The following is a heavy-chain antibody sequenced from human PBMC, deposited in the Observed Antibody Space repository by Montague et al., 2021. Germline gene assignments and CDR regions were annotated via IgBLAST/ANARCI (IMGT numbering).Heavy chain of an antibody. CDR1: SGSIFHAH. Sequence: SETLSLTCTVSSGSIFHAHWSWVRQPPGKGLEWLGSMFYGGATSNNPSLKSRVTMSIDTSTNQFSLKLSLVTAADTAVDYCAKQDYFVSGTSYKGFDPWGQGILVTVSS. CDR2: MFYGGAT. CDR3: AKQDYFVSGTSYKGFDP. J-gene: IGHJ5*02. D-gene: IGHD3-10*01. V-gene: IGHV4-59*08.